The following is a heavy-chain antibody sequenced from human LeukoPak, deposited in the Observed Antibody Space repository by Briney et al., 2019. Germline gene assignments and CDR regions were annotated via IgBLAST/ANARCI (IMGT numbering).Heavy chain of an antibody. CDR3: AKDGVEMATSEGYYFDY. V-gene: IGHV3-43*02. CDR2: ISGDGGST. CDR1: GFTFDDYA. Sequence: PGGSLRLSCAASGFTFDDYAMHWVRQAPGKGLEWVSLISGDGGSTYYADSVKGRFTISRDNSKNSLYLQMNSLRTKDTALYYCAKDGVEMATSEGYYFDYWGQGTLVTVSS. J-gene: IGHJ4*02. D-gene: IGHD5-24*01.